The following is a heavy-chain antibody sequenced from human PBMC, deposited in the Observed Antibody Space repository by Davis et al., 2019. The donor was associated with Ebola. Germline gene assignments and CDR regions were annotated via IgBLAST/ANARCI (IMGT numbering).Heavy chain of an antibody. J-gene: IGHJ6*02. V-gene: IGHV1-69*04. D-gene: IGHD4-17*01. CDR3: ARDTYYGDLIRSRGYYYGMDV. CDR1: GGTFSSYA. CDR2: IIPILGIA. Sequence: AASVKVSCKASGGTFSSYAISWVRQAPGQGLECMGRIIPILGIANYAQKFQGRVTITADKSTSTAYMELSSLRSEDTAVYYCARDTYYGDLIRSRGYYYGMDVWGQGTTVTVSS.